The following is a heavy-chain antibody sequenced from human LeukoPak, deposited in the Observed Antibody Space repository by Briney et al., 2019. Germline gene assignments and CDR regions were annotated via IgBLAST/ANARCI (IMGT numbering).Heavy chain of an antibody. CDR3: AKDLFRAVAGPNWFDP. V-gene: IGHV3-30*18. CDR2: ISYDGSNK. J-gene: IGHJ5*02. CDR1: GFTFSSYG. D-gene: IGHD6-19*01. Sequence: GRSLRLSCAASGFTFSSYGMHWVRQAPGKGLEWVAVISYDGSNKYYADSVKGRFTISRDNSKNTLYLQMNSLRAEDTAVYYCAKDLFRAVAGPNWFDPWGQGTLVTVSS.